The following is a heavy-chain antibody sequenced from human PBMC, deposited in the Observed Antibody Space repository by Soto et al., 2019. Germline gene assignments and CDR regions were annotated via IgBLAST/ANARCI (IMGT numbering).Heavy chain of an antibody. J-gene: IGHJ4*02. D-gene: IGHD5-12*01. CDR2: INHSGST. Sequence: QVQLQQWGAGLLKPSETLSLTCAVYGGSFSGYYWSWIRQPPGKGLEWIGEINHSGSTNYNPSLKSRVTISVDTSKNQFSLKLSSVTAADTAVYYWARGRGIYSGYRLNLDYWGQGTLVTVSS. V-gene: IGHV4-34*01. CDR3: ARGRGIYSGYRLNLDY. CDR1: GGSFSGYY.